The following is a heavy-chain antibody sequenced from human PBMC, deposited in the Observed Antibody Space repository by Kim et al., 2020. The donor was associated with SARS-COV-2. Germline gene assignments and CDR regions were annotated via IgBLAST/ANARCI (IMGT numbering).Heavy chain of an antibody. J-gene: IGHJ5*02. Sequence: SETLSLTCTVSGGSISRSFWSWIRQPPGRGLEWIGFNYNNGNTNYNPSLKSRVTISVDTSKRVFSLKLTSVTAADTAVYYCAKLSGPTYNWFDPWGQGT. CDR3: AKLSGPTYNWFDP. CDR2: NYNNGNT. D-gene: IGHD1-26*01. CDR1: GGSISRSF. V-gene: IGHV4-59*08.